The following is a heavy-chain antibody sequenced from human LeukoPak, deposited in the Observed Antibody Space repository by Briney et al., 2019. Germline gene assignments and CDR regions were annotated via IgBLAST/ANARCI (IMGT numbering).Heavy chain of an antibody. D-gene: IGHD5-18*01. Sequence: SETLSLTCTVSGGSISSYYWSWIRQPPGKGLEWIGYIYYSGSTNYNPSLKSRVTISVDTSKNQFSLKLSSVTAADTAVYYCATSSTHSYGYFYYYYYYMDVWGKGTTVTVSS. CDR3: ATSSTHSYGYFYYYYYYMDV. CDR2: IYYSGST. V-gene: IGHV4-59*01. J-gene: IGHJ6*03. CDR1: GGSISSYY.